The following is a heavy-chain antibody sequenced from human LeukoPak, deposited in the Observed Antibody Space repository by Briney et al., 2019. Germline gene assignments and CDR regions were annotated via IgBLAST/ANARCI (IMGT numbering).Heavy chain of an antibody. CDR3: ARTTGPFDY. V-gene: IGHV3-66*01. CDR2: IYTGGST. J-gene: IGHJ4*02. CDR1: GFTVNSNH. D-gene: IGHD4-17*01. Sequence: GGSLRLSCAASGFTVNSNHINWVRQAPGKGLEWVSVIYTGGSTNCADSLKDRFTMSRDNSKNTVYLQMNSLRAEDTAVYYCARTTGPFDYWGQGTLVTVSS.